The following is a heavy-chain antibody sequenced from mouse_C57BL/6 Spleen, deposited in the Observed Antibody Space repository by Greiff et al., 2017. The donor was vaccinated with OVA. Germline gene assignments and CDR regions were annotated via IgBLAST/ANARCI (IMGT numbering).Heavy chain of an antibody. CDR1: GFTFSSYG. J-gene: IGHJ3*01. V-gene: IGHV5-6*01. Sequence: EVKVVESGGDLVKPGGSLKLSCAASGFTFSSYGMSWVRQTPDKRLEWVATISSGGSYTYYPDSVKGRFTISRDNAKNTLYLQMSSLKSEDTAMYYCARHYFAYWGQGTLVTVSA. CDR3: ARHYFAY. CDR2: ISSGGSYT.